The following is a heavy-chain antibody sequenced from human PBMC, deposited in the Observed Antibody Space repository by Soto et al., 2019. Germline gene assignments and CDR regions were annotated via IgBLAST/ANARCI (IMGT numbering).Heavy chain of an antibody. CDR3: ARATRPYCSGGSCYSSHDY. CDR1: GGTFSSYA. J-gene: IGHJ4*02. V-gene: IGHV1-69*12. D-gene: IGHD2-15*01. CDR2: IIPIFGTA. Sequence: QVQLVQSGAEVKKPGSSVKVSCKASGGTFSSYAISWVRQAPGQGLEWMGGIIPIFGTANYAQKFQGRVTITADESTSTAYMELSSLRSEDTAVYYCARATRPYCSGGSCYSSHDYWGQGTLVTVSS.